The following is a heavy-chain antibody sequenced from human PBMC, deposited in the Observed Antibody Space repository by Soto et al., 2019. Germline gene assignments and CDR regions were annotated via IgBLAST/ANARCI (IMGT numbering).Heavy chain of an antibody. J-gene: IGHJ4*02. Sequence: GGSLRLSCAASGFTFNDYTMHWVRQPPGKGLEWVSLISWDGDATYYADSVRGRFTLSRDNSKNSLYLQMNSLRSEDTAVYYCAKGGSGWHYFDYWGQGTLVPVSS. D-gene: IGHD6-19*01. CDR2: ISWDGDAT. V-gene: IGHV3-43*01. CDR1: GFTFNDYT. CDR3: AKGGSGWHYFDY.